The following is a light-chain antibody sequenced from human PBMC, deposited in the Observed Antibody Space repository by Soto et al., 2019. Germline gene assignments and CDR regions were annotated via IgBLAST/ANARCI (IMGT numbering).Light chain of an antibody. Sequence: QSALTQPASGSGFPGQSSNISYTGTSSDVGGYNYVSWYQHHPGKAPKLIIYDVSNRPSGVSNPFSGSKSGNTASLTISGLQPEDEADYYCSSYTTSNTRQIVFGTGTKVTVL. V-gene: IGLV2-14*03. CDR1: SSDVGGYNY. J-gene: IGLJ1*01. CDR2: DVS. CDR3: SSYTTSNTRQIV.